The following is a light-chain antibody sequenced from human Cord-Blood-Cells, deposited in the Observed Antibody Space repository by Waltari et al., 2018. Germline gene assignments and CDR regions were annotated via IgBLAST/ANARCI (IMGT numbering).Light chain of an antibody. J-gene: IGLJ2*01. V-gene: IGLV2-14*01. Sequence: QSALTQPASVSGSPGPSITISCTGTSSDVGGYNYASWYQQQPGQAPKRMIYEVSNRPSGVSNRFSGSKSGNTASLTISGLQAEDEADYYCSSYTSSSTLGVFGGGTKLTVL. CDR3: SSYTSSSTLGV. CDR1: SSDVGGYNY. CDR2: EVS.